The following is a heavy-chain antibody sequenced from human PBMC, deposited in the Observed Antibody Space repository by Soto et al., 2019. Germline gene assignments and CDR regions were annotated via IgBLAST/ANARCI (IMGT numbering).Heavy chain of an antibody. V-gene: IGHV3-64*01. J-gene: IGHJ4*02. CDR2: ISSNGGST. CDR1: GYTFSSYA. D-gene: IGHD6-19*01. CDR3: ARDRAGYSSGWYELLDY. Sequence: EVQLVESGGGLVQPGGSLRLSCAASGYTFSSYAMHWVRQAPGKGLEYVSAISSNGGSTYYANSVKGRFTISRDNSKNTLYLQMGSLRAEDMAVYYCARDRAGYSSGWYELLDYWGQGTLVTVSS.